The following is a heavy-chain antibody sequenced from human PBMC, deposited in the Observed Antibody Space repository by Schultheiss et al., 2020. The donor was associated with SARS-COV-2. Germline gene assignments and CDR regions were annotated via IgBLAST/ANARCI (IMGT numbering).Heavy chain of an antibody. CDR1: GFTFSDYY. CDR3: ARTQFDYSNFYYYYGMDV. CDR2: ISDSGVTK. D-gene: IGHD4-11*01. J-gene: IGHJ6*02. V-gene: IGHV3-11*04. Sequence: GGSLRLSCAASGFTFSDYYMSWIRQAPGKGLEWVSYISDSGVTKYYADSVKGRFTISRDNSKNTLYLQMNSLRAEDTAVYNCARTQFDYSNFYYYYGMDVWGQGTTVTVSS.